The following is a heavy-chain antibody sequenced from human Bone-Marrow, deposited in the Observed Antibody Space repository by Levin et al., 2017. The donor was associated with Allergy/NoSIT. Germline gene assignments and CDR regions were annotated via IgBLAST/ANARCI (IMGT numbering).Heavy chain of an antibody. Sequence: GSLRLSCSVSGGTFSSSSFYWGWIRQPPGKGLEWIGTIYYSGNTFYNPSLKSRVTISVDTSKNHFSLKLSSVTAADTAVYYCARLYSGYDQWGQGTLVTVSS. J-gene: IGHJ4*02. D-gene: IGHD5-12*01. V-gene: IGHV4-39*02. CDR2: IYYSGNT. CDR3: ARLYSGYDQ. CDR1: GGTFSSSSFY.